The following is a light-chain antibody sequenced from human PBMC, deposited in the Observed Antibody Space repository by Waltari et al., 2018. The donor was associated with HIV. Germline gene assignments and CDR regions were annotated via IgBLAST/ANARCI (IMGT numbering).Light chain of an antibody. CDR2: SND. J-gene: IGLJ3*02. Sequence: QSVLTQPPSASGTPGQRVTIPCSGSSSNIGSNTVRWYHQVPGTAPKVLIYSNDDRPSGVPDRFSGSKSGTSASLAISGLQSEDEADYYCATWDDSLNGWVFGGGTKVTVL. CDR3: ATWDDSLNGWV. V-gene: IGLV1-44*01. CDR1: SSNIGSNT.